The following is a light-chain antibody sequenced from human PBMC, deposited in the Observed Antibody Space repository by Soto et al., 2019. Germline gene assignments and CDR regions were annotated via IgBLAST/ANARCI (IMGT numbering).Light chain of an antibody. CDR3: QQSYSTPPVT. CDR1: QSISSY. CDR2: AAS. Sequence: DMQMPQSPSSLSASVGDRVTITCRASQSISSYLNWYQQKPGKAPKLLIYAASSLQSGAPSRFSGSGSGTDFTLTISSLQPEDFATYYCQQSYSTPPVTFGQGTKVDIK. J-gene: IGKJ1*01. V-gene: IGKV1-39*01.